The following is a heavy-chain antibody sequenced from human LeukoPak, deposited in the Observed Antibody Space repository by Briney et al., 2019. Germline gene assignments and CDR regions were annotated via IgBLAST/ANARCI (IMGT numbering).Heavy chain of an antibody. J-gene: IGHJ4*02. CDR3: AKEGRSLQTY. CDR1: GFTFSSHW. V-gene: IGHV3-74*01. Sequence: GGSLRLSCAASGFTFSSHWMHWVRQAPGKGLVWVSRITNDGSSTTYADSVKGRFTISRDNAKNSLYLQMNSLRVEDTAVYYCAKEGRSLQTYWGQGTLVTVSS. CDR2: ITNDGSST. D-gene: IGHD5-24*01.